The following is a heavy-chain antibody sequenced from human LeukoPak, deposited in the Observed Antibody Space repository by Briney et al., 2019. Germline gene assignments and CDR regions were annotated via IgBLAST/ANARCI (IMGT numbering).Heavy chain of an antibody. CDR3: TTVPSDSSAYYFPLDAFDI. Sequence: AGGSLRLSCAASGFTFSGYAMHWVSQAPGKGLEWVAVISYDGSNEYYADSVKGRFTISRDNSKNTLYLQMNSLKTEDTAVYYCTTVPSDSSAYYFPLDAFDIWGQGTMVTVSS. CDR1: GFTFSGYA. D-gene: IGHD3-22*01. J-gene: IGHJ3*02. V-gene: IGHV3-30-3*01. CDR2: ISYDGSNE.